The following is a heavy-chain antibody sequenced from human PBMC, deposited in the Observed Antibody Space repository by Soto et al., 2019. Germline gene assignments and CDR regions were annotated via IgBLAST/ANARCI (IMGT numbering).Heavy chain of an antibody. CDR3: ATLSVVVPAATKDY. V-gene: IGHV1-24*01. CDR1: GYTLTELS. D-gene: IGHD2-2*01. J-gene: IGHJ4*02. CDR2: FDPEDGET. Sequence: ASVKVSCKVSGYTLTELSMHWVRQAPGKGLEWMGGFDPEDGETIYAQKFQGRVTMTEDTSTDTAYMELSSLRSEDTAVYYCATLSVVVPAATKDYWGQGTLVTVSS.